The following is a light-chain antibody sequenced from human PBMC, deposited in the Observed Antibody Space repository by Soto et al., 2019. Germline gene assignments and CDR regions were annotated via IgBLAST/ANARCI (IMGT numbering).Light chain of an antibody. V-gene: IGKV3-15*01. Sequence: IVMTQSPATLSMSPGERATLSCRASQSLNRDLAWYQQKPGQSPRLLLSGASIRATGIPARFSGSGSGTEFTLTIGSRQSEDCSLYYCQQYNNWPGTFGQGTTVEI. CDR3: QQYNNWPGT. CDR2: GAS. J-gene: IGKJ1*01. CDR1: QSLNRD.